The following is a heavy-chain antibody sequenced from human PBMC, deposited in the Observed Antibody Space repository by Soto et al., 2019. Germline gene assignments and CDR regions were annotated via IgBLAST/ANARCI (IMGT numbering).Heavy chain of an antibody. Sequence: GGSLRLSCGASGFSLSSYWVSWVRQPPGKGLEWVANIKQDGSEKYNVDSVKGRFTISRDDAKNSLYLEMNRLRAEDTAVYYCVRSKGGYSYGTPFDYWGQGTLVTVSS. V-gene: IGHV3-7*01. CDR1: GFSLSSYW. CDR3: VRSKGGYSYGTPFDY. J-gene: IGHJ4*02. CDR2: IKQDGSEK. D-gene: IGHD5-18*01.